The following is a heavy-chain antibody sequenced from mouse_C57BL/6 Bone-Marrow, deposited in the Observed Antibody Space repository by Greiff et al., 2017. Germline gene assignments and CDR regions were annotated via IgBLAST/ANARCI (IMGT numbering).Heavy chain of an antibody. CDR3: AREYYGSSSAWFAY. J-gene: IGHJ3*01. CDR2: ISSGSSTI. V-gene: IGHV5-17*01. CDR1: GFTFSDYG. Sequence: EVKLVESGGGLVKPGGSLKLSCAASGFTFSDYGMHWVRQAPEKGLEWVAYISSGSSTIYYADTVKGRFTISRDNAKNTLFLQMNSLRSEDTAMYYCAREYYGSSSAWFAYWGQGTLVTVSA. D-gene: IGHD1-1*01.